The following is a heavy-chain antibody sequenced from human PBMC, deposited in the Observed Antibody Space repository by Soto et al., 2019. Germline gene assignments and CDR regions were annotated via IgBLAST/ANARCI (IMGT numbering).Heavy chain of an antibody. CDR2: ISGSGGST. CDR3: AKGYPDRYGMDV. V-gene: IGHV3-23*01. CDR1: GFTFSSYA. D-gene: IGHD5-18*01. Sequence: EVQLLESGGGLVQPGESLRLSCAASGFTFSSYAMSCVRQAPGKGLEWVSAISGSGGSTYYADSVKGRFTISRDNSKNTLYLQMNSLRVEDTAVYYCAKGYPDRYGMDVWGQGTTVTVSS. J-gene: IGHJ6*02.